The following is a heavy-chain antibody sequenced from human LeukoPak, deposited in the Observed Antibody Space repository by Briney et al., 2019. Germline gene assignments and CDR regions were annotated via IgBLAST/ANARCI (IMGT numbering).Heavy chain of an antibody. CDR1: GGTFSSYA. CDR2: IIPILGIA. V-gene: IGHV1-69*04. D-gene: IGHD2-15*01. J-gene: IGHJ4*02. CDR3: AKDVRSGGKDDY. Sequence: SVKVSCKASGGTFSSYAISWVRQAPGQGLEWMGRIIPILGIANYAQKFQGRVTITADKSTSTAYMELSSLRSEDTAVYYCAKDVRSGGKDDYWGQGTLVTVSS.